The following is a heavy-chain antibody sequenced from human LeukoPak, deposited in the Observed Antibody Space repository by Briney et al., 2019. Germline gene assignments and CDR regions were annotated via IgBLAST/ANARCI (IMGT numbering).Heavy chain of an antibody. CDR3: ARGHYGLDV. CDR2: ISPDGTET. V-gene: IGHV3-7*01. Sequence: GGSLRLSYAASGFKFTDSWLTWVRQAPGKGPEWVAHISPDGTETSYVDSVKGRFIISRDNADNSLSLQMSGLRAEDTGVFYCARGHYGLDVWGQGTSVTVSS. J-gene: IGHJ6*02. CDR1: GFKFTDSW.